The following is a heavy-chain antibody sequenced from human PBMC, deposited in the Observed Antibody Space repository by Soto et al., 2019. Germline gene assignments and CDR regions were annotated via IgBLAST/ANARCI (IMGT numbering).Heavy chain of an antibody. J-gene: IGHJ4*02. CDR1: GFSFSTYA. CDR2: ISGSDIST. V-gene: IGHV3-23*01. Sequence: EVQLLESGGGLVQPGGSLRLSCAASGFSFSTYAMSWVRQAPGKGLEWVSGISGSDISTNYADSVKGRFTISRDNSKNTLYLQMNSLRGGDTAVYYCAKGRKVITSYFDNWGQGTLVTVSS. CDR3: AKGRKVITSYFDN. D-gene: IGHD3-10*01.